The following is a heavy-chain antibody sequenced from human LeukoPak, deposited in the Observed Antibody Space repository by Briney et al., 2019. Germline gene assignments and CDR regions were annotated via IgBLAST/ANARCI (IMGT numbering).Heavy chain of an antibody. Sequence: SVKVSCKASGGTFSSYAISWVRHAPGQGLEWMGRIIPIFGTASYAQKFQGRVTITTDESTSTAYMELSSLRSEDTAVYYCAKDITQEEYDLVFDYWGQGTLVTASS. V-gene: IGHV1-69*05. J-gene: IGHJ4*02. CDR3: AKDITQEEYDLVFDY. CDR2: IIPIFGTA. D-gene: IGHD1-20*01. CDR1: GGTFSSYA.